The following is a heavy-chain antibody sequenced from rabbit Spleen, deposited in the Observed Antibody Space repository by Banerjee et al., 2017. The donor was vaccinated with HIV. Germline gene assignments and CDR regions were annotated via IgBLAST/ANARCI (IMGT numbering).Heavy chain of an antibody. J-gene: IGHJ3*01. V-gene: IGHV1S40*01. CDR3: ARDLTGVIGWNFGW. D-gene: IGHD4-1*01. CDR2: IAGSSSGFT. Sequence: QSLEESGGGLVQPEGSLTLTCKASGFSFSSSDYICWVRQAPGKGLEWISCIAGSSSGFTYSATWAKGRFPISKTSSTTVTLQMTSLTAADTATYFCARDLTGVIGWNFGWWGQGTLVTVS. CDR1: GFSFSSSDY.